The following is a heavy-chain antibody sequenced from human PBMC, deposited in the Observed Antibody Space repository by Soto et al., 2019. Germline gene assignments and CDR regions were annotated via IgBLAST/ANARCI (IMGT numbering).Heavy chain of an antibody. CDR2: ISSSSSTI. J-gene: IGHJ5*02. D-gene: IGHD1-26*01. CDR1: GFTFSTYS. Sequence: GGSLRLSCAASGFTFSTYSMNWVRQAPGKGLEWVSYISSSSSTIYYADSVKGRFTISRDNAKNSLYLQMNSLRDEDTAVYYCSREGIVGAPWYDPWCQAPRVTVSS. V-gene: IGHV3-48*02. CDR3: SREGIVGAPWYDP.